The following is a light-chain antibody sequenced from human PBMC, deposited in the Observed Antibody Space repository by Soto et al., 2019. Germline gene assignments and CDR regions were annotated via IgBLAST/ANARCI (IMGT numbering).Light chain of an antibody. CDR2: GAS. CDR1: QSVSSSY. J-gene: IGKJ1*01. V-gene: IGKV3-20*01. CDR3: QHYNSYSEA. Sequence: EIVLTQSPGTLSLSPGERATLSCRASQSVSSSYLAWYQQKPGQAPSLLIYGASRRATGIPDRFSGSGSGTEFTLTISSLQPDDFATYYCQHYNSYSEAFGQGTKVDIK.